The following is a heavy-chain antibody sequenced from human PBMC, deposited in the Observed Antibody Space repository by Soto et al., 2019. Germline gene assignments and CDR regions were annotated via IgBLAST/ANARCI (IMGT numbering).Heavy chain of an antibody. CDR2: ISSSGSTR. D-gene: IGHD7-27*01. V-gene: IGHV3-48*03. J-gene: IGHJ4*02. Sequence: GGSLRLSCAASGFTFSNYEMNWSRQAPGKGLEWVSYISSSGSTRYYADSVKGRFTISRDNAKSSLFLQVSSLRADDTAVYYCASESLGGDHPLDYRGQGXLVRVYS. CDR3: ASESLGGDHPLDY. CDR1: GFTFSNYE.